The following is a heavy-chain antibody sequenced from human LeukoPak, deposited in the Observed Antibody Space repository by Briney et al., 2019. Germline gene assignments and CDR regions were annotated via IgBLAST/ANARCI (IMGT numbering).Heavy chain of an antibody. Sequence: GGSLRLSCAASGFTFSDYYMSWIRQAPGKGLEWVSYISSGSSYANYADSVKGRFTISRDNAKNSLYLQMNSLRAEDTAVYYCARPITRSYYYDSSGYQYYYHGMDVWGQGTTVTVSS. CDR1: GFTFSDYY. J-gene: IGHJ6*02. D-gene: IGHD3-22*01. CDR3: ARPITRSYYYDSSGYQYYYHGMDV. CDR2: ISSGSSYA. V-gene: IGHV3-11*06.